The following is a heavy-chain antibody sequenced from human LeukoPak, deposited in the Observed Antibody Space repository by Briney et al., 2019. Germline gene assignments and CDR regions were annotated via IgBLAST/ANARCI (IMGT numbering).Heavy chain of an antibody. Sequence: GGSLRLSCAASGFTFSDYYMNWVRQAPGKGLEWVSYISSSGSTIYYADSVKGRFTISRDNAKNSLYLQMNSLRAEDTAVYYCAKTLAVAALTAFDYWGQGTLVTVSS. CDR1: GFTFSDYY. V-gene: IGHV3-11*04. J-gene: IGHJ4*02. CDR3: AKTLAVAALTAFDY. CDR2: ISSSGSTI. D-gene: IGHD6-19*01.